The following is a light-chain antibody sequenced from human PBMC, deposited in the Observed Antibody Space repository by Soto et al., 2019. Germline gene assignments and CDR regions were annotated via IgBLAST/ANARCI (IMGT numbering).Light chain of an antibody. CDR1: QSISSW. Sequence: DIQMAESPSTLSASVGDRVTITCRASQSISSWLAWYQQKPVKAPKLLIYDASSLESGVPSRFSGSGSGTEFTLTISSLQPDDFATYYCQQYNSYPYTFGPG. CDR3: QQYNSYPYT. V-gene: IGKV1-5*01. J-gene: IGKJ2*01. CDR2: DAS.